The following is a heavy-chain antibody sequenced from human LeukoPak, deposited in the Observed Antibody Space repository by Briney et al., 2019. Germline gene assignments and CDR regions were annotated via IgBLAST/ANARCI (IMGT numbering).Heavy chain of an antibody. D-gene: IGHD6-19*01. CDR1: GFTFSSYG. J-gene: IGHJ4*02. CDR2: ISYDGSNK. V-gene: IGHV3-30*03. Sequence: QPGGSLRLSCAASGFTFSSYGMHWVRQAPGKGLEWVAVISYDGSNKYYADSVKGRFTISRDNSKNTLFLQMNSLRPEDTAVYYCARDNSGCPGYWGQGTLVTVSS. CDR3: ARDNSGCPGY.